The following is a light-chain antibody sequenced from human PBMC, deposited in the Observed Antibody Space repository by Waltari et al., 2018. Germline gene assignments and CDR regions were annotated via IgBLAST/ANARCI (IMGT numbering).Light chain of an antibody. CDR3: QHYDRLPYT. CDR2: AAS. CDR1: QDITNY. J-gene: IGKJ2*01. V-gene: IGKV1-33*01. Sequence: DIQMTQSPSSLTASVGDRVTITCQASQDITNYLNWYQQKPGKAPKLLINAASNLEAGFPSRFSGSGSGTDFTLTISSLQAEDVATYYCQHYDRLPYTFGQGTSLQIK.